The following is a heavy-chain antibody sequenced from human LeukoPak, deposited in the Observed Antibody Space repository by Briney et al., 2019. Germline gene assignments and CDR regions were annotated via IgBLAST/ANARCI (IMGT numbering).Heavy chain of an antibody. V-gene: IGHV3-30*04. CDR3: AGRGSYYLD. D-gene: IGHD1-26*01. J-gene: IGHJ4*02. CDR1: GFTFSSYA. Sequence: GGSLRLSCAASGFTFSSYAMHWVRQAPGKGLEWVAVISYDGSNKYYAASVKGRFTISRDNSKNTLYLQMTSLRAEDTAVYYCAGRGSYYLDWGQGTLVTVSS. CDR2: ISYDGSNK.